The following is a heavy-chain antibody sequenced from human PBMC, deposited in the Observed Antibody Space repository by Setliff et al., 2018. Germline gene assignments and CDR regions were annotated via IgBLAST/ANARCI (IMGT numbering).Heavy chain of an antibody. CDR3: ARDGGGDSDAFDI. CDR1: GYIFTGYY. CDR2: INPNSGGT. V-gene: IGHV1-2*06. Sequence: ASVKVSCKASGYIFTGYYMHWVRQAPGQGLEWMGRINPNSGGTNYAQKFQGRVTMTSDTSISTAYMELGRLRSDDTAVYFCARDGGGDSDAFDIWGQGTMVTVS. J-gene: IGHJ3*02. D-gene: IGHD3-16*01.